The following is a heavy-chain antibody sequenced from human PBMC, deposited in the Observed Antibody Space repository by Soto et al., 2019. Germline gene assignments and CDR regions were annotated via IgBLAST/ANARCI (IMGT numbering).Heavy chain of an antibody. D-gene: IGHD6-19*01. CDR1: GYTFTSYG. Sequence: GASVKLSCKASGYTFTSYGISCVRQAPGQGLEWMGWISAYNGNTNYAQKLQGRVTMTTDTSTSTAYMELRSLRSDDTAVYYCARDLGGIAVAAYDYWGQGTLVTVSS. CDR2: ISAYNGNT. CDR3: ARDLGGIAVAAYDY. V-gene: IGHV1-18*01. J-gene: IGHJ4*02.